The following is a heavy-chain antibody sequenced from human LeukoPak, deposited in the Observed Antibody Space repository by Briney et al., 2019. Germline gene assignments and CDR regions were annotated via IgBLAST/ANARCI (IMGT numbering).Heavy chain of an antibody. Sequence: PSETLSLTCTVSGGSINSYYWSWIRQPAGKELEWIGRVYSSGSANYNPSLESSVTMSVDTSKNQFSLKLTSVTAADTAMYFCARGKVATSYFDYWGQGTLVTVSS. V-gene: IGHV4-4*07. D-gene: IGHD5-12*01. CDR3: ARGKVATSYFDY. CDR2: VYSSGSA. CDR1: GGSINSYY. J-gene: IGHJ4*02.